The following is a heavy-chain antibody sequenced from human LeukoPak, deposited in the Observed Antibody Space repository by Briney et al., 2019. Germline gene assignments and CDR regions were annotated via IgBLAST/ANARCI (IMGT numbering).Heavy chain of an antibody. CDR1: GFTFSGSA. Sequence: GGSLRLSCAASGFTFSGSAMYWVRQASGKGLEWVGRIRSKANSYATAYAASVKGRFTISRDDSKNTAYLQMNSLKTEDTAVYYCTSAKWELPSYNWFDPWGQGTLVTVSS. J-gene: IGHJ5*02. CDR2: IRSKANSYAT. D-gene: IGHD1-26*01. V-gene: IGHV3-73*01. CDR3: TSAKWELPSYNWFDP.